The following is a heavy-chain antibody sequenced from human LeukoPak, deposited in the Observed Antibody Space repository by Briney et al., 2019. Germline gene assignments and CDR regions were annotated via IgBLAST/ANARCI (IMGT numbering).Heavy chain of an antibody. CDR2: INNNGNVN. D-gene: IGHD2-8*01. CDR3: ARGCGLDV. V-gene: IGHV3-7*03. CDR1: GFTFSSYW. J-gene: IGHJ6*02. Sequence: GGSLRLSCEASGFTFSSYWMNWARQAPGKWLEWVASINNNGNVNYYVDSVKGRFTISRDNAKNSLYLQMSNLRAEDTAVYFCARGCGLDVWGQGATVTVSS.